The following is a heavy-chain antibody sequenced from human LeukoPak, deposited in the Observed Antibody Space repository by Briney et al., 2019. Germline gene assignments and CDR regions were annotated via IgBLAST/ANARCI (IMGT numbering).Heavy chain of an antibody. CDR1: GYTFTGYY. CDR3: ARGRSSYCSSTSCYLYYFDY. Sequence: ASVKVSCKASGYTFTGYYMHWVRQAPGQGLEWMGWINPNSGGTNYAQKFQGRVTMTRDTSISTAYMELSRLRSDDTAVYYCARGRSSYCSSTSCYLYYFDYWGQGTLVTVSS. V-gene: IGHV1-2*02. J-gene: IGHJ4*02. D-gene: IGHD2-2*01. CDR2: INPNSGGT.